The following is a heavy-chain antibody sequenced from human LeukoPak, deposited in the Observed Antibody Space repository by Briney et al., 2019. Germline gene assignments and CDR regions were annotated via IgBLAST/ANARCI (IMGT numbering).Heavy chain of an antibody. CDR3: ARGGKDIVVVPAAISLDY. D-gene: IGHD2-2*01. J-gene: IGHJ4*02. CDR2: IIPIFGTA. V-gene: IGHV1-69*13. CDR1: GGTFSSYA. Sequence: SVKVSCKASGGTFSSYAISWVRQAPGQGLEWMGGIIPIFGTANYAQKFQGRVTITADESTSTAYMELSSLRSEDTAVYYCARGGKDIVVVPAAISLDYWGQGTLVTVSS.